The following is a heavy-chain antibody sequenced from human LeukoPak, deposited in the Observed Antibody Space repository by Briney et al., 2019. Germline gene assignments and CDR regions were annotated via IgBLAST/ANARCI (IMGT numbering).Heavy chain of an antibody. CDR2: IYTSGST. Sequence: PSETLSLTCTVPGGSLSSGDYYWSWIRQPAGKGLEWIGRIYTSGSTNYNPSLKSRITISVDTSKNQFSLKLSSVTAADTAVYYCAREYPAMIGRDWFDPWGQGTLVTVSS. D-gene: IGHD3-22*01. CDR1: GGSLSSGDYY. J-gene: IGHJ5*02. V-gene: IGHV4-61*02. CDR3: AREYPAMIGRDWFDP.